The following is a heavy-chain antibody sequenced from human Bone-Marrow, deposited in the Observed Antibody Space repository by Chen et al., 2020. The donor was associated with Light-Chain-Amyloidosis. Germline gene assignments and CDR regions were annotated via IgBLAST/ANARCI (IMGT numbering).Heavy chain of an antibody. CDR1: GYTFTNFV. V-gene: IGHV1-3*01. CDR2: INAGNGNT. J-gene: IGHJ4*02. D-gene: IGHD6-19*01. CDR3: ARDMGSGWLADYSDY. Sequence: QVQLVHSGAEVKKPGASVKVSCKASGYTFTNFVIHWVRQAPGQRLEWMGWINAGNGNTKDSQKFHDRVTFTRHTSASTAYMELSSLTSEDSAVYYCARDMGSGWLADYSDYWGQGTLVSVSS.